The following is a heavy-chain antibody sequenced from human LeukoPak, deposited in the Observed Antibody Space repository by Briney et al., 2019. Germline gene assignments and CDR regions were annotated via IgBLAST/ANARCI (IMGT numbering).Heavy chain of an antibody. Sequence: SETLSLTCTVSGGSISSSSYYWGWIRQPPGKGLEWIGSIYYSGSTYYNPPLKSRVTISVDTSKNQFSLKLSSVTAADTAVFYCARTIAVAGSFSFDSWGQGTLVTVSS. CDR3: ARTIAVAGSFSFDS. CDR1: GGSISSSSYY. CDR2: IYYSGST. D-gene: IGHD6-19*01. V-gene: IGHV4-39*07. J-gene: IGHJ4*02.